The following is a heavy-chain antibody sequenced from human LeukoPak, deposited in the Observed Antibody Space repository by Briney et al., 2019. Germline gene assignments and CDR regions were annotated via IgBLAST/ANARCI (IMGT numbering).Heavy chain of an antibody. Sequence: GRSLRLSCAASGFTFSSYGMHWVRQAPGKGLEWVAVISYDGSNKYYADSVKGRFTISRDNAKNSLYLQMNSLRAEDTAVYYCARTAQDIVVVVAAINWFDPWGQGTLVTVSS. CDR2: ISYDGSNK. V-gene: IGHV3-30*03. D-gene: IGHD2-15*01. J-gene: IGHJ5*02. CDR3: ARTAQDIVVVVAAINWFDP. CDR1: GFTFSSYG.